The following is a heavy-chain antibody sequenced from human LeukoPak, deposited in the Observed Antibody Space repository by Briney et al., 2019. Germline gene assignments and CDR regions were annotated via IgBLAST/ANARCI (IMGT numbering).Heavy chain of an antibody. CDR1: GFTFRSCP. Sequence: QSGGSLRLSCVGSGFTFRSCPLAWVRQAPGKGLEWLSTISYSGDATYYADSVKGRFTISRDNSKNTLYLQMNSLRAEDTAVYYCASALIEHPDSSSWYRYYYYYMDVWGKGTTVTVSS. V-gene: IGHV3-23*01. D-gene: IGHD6-13*01. J-gene: IGHJ6*03. CDR2: ISYSGDAT. CDR3: ASALIEHPDSSSWYRYYYYYMDV.